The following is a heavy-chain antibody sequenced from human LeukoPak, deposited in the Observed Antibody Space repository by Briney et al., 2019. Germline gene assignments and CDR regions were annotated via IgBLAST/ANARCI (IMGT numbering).Heavy chain of an antibody. CDR3: AKGLKGCSGSSCYYFFGF. V-gene: IGHV3-23*01. CDR2: ITGSGGDA. Sequence: GGSLRLSCAASGFTFSNYAVNWVRQATGKGLEWVASITGSGGDAYYADSGKGRFTISRDNSKNTLDLQMNSLRAEDTAVYYCAKGLKGCSGSSCYYFFGFWGQGALITVSS. CDR1: GFTFSNYA. J-gene: IGHJ4*02. D-gene: IGHD2-15*01.